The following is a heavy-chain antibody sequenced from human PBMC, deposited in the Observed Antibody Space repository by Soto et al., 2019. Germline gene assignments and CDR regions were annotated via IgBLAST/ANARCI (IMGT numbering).Heavy chain of an antibody. CDR1: GGSVTNSSYY. CDR2: VYYRGRS. J-gene: IGHJ4*02. Sequence: SETLSLTCTVSGGSVTNSSYYWRWIRQSPGKGLEWIGSVYYRGRSYSKSSVKSRVTISVDTSKNRFPLSLNSVTASDTAVYFCVSQRTTVPTQAYFDYWGPGALVTVSS. V-gene: IGHV4-39*01. CDR3: VSQRTTVPTQAYFDY. D-gene: IGHD4-4*01.